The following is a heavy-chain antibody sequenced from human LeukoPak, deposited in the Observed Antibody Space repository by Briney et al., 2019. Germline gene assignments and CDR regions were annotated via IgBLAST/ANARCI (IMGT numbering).Heavy chain of an antibody. CDR2: IYSGGST. CDR3: ARTKTNWGSIYYYYGMDV. D-gene: IGHD7-27*01. Sequence: GGSLRLSCAASGFTVSSNYMSWVRQAPGKGLGWVSVIYSGGSTYYADSVKGRFTISRDNSKNTLYLQMNSLRAEDTAVYYCARTKTNWGSIYYYYGMDVWGQGTTVTVSS. V-gene: IGHV3-53*01. CDR1: GFTVSSNY. J-gene: IGHJ6*02.